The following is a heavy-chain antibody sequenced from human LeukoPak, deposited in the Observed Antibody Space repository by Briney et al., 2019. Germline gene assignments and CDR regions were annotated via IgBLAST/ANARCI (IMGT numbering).Heavy chain of an antibody. CDR1: GFTFSDYW. Sequence: PGGSLRLSCAAAGFTFSDYWMTWVRQAPGKGLEWVSYISGSSGTIYYADSVKGRFTISRDNAKNSLYLQRNSLRAEDTAVYYCARRSEFGVLYYMDVWGKGTTVTVSS. D-gene: IGHD3-16*01. CDR3: ARRSEFGVLYYMDV. CDR2: ISGSSGTI. V-gene: IGHV3-48*01. J-gene: IGHJ6*03.